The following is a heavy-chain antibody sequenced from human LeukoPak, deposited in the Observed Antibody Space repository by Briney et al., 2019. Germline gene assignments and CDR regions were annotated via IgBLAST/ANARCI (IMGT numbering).Heavy chain of an antibody. D-gene: IGHD3-9*01. V-gene: IGHV3-23*01. CDR3: AKEGFDILTGYPRLYFDY. CDR1: GFTFSSYA. CDR2: ISGSGGST. J-gene: IGHJ4*02. Sequence: VGSLRLSCAASGFTFSSYAMSWVRQAPGKGLEWVSAISGSGGSTYYADSVKGRFTISRDNSKNTLYLQMNSLRAEVTAVYYCAKEGFDILTGYPRLYFDYWGQGTLVTVSS.